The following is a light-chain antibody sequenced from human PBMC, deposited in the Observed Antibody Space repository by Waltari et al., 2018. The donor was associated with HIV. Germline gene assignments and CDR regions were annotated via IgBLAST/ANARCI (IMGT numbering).Light chain of an antibody. CDR3: SSYTRRGTVV. V-gene: IGLV2-14*01. Sequence: QSALTQSASVSGSPGQSIVLPCTGSSSDIGYYDYVSWYQQYPGQVPKALIYEVTSRPSGTSSRFSGSKSATTAFLAISKLQTDDEADYFCSSYTRRGTVVFGGGTRLTVL. J-gene: IGLJ2*01. CDR2: EVT. CDR1: SSDIGYYDY.